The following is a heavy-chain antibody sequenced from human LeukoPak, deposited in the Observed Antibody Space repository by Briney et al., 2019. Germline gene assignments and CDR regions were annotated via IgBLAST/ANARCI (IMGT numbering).Heavy chain of an antibody. J-gene: IGHJ4*02. D-gene: IGHD4-23*01. CDR2: ISGSGGST. V-gene: IGHV3-23*01. CDR1: GFTFSSYA. Sequence: PGGSLRLSCAASGFTFSSYAMSWVRQAPGKGLEWVSAISGSGGSTYYADSVKGRFTTSRDNSKNTLYLQMNSLRAEDTAVYYCAKARYGGKSQYFDYWGQGTLVTVSS. CDR3: AKARYGGKSQYFDY.